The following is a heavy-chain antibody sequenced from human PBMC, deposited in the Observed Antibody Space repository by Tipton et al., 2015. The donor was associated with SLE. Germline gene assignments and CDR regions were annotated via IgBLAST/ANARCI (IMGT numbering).Heavy chain of an antibody. CDR3: ARGPNGGYCSGGKCYRFDY. D-gene: IGHD2-15*01. J-gene: IGHJ4*02. CDR1: GDFISSRY. CDR2: VYYSGST. Sequence: TLSLTCTVSGDFISSRYWNWIRQPPGKGLEWIGYVYYSGSTNYNPSLMSRVTISVDTSKNQFSLKLRSVTAADTAVYYCARGPNGGYCSGGKCYRFDYWGQGTLVPVSS. V-gene: IGHV4-59*11.